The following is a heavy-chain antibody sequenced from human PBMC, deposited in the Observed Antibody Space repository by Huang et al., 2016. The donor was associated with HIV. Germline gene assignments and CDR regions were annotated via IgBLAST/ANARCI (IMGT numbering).Heavy chain of an antibody. CDR2: ISSKANSYST. Sequence: EVQLVESGGGLVQPGGSLKLSCAASGFTFSGSAMHWVRQASGKGLGWVCLISSKANSYSTAYAASVKGRFTISRDDSKNTAYLQMNSLKTEDTAVYYCTRLTMIGDGDYWGQGTLVTVSS. J-gene: IGHJ4*02. V-gene: IGHV3-73*01. CDR3: TRLTMIGDGDY. D-gene: IGHD3-22*01. CDR1: GFTFSGSA.